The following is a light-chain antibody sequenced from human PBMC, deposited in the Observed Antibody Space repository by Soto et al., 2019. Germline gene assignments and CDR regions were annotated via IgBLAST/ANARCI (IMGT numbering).Light chain of an antibody. V-gene: IGKV1-27*01. Sequence: DIHMTHSPSSLSSSLVGRVAGTCRASQGISNYLAWYQQKPGKVPKLLIYAASTLQSGVPSRFSGSGSGTDFTLTISSLQPEDFATYYCQQSYSTPRTFGGGTKVDIK. CDR1: QGISNY. J-gene: IGKJ4*01. CDR2: AAS. CDR3: QQSYSTPRT.